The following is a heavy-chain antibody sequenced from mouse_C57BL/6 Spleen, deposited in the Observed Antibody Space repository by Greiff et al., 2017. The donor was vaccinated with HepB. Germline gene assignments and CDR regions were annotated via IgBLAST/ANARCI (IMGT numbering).Heavy chain of an antibody. CDR1: GYAFSSSW. CDR3: ACAYDSNWYWYFDV. J-gene: IGHJ1*03. Sequence: VQLQQSGPELVKPGASVKISCKASGYAFSSSWMNWVKQRPGKGLEWIGRIYPGDGDTNYNGKFKGKATLTADRSSSTAYMQLSSLTSEDSAVYCSACAYDSNWYWYFDVCGTGTTFTVSS. D-gene: IGHD2-5*01. V-gene: IGHV1-82*01. CDR2: IYPGDGDT.